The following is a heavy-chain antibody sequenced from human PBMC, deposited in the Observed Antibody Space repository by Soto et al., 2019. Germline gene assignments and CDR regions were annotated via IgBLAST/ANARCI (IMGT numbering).Heavy chain of an antibody. J-gene: IGHJ4*02. V-gene: IGHV3-21*01. CDR3: ASDALGSRRIAARSGAY. D-gene: IGHD6-6*01. CDR2: ISSSSSYI. CDR1: GFTFSSYS. Sequence: NPMGSVRLAGAASGFTFSSYSMNWVRQAPGKGLEWVSSISSSSSYIYYADSVKGRLTISRDNAKNSLYLQMNSLRAEDTAVYYCASDALGSRRIAARSGAYWGQGT.